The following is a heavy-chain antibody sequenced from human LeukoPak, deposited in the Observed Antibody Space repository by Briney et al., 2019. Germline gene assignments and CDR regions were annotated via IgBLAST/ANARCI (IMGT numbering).Heavy chain of an antibody. CDR2: INAGNGNT. CDR1: GGTFSSYA. V-gene: IGHV1-3*01. J-gene: IGHJ4*02. CDR3: ARDLRDGYNRGIDY. Sequence: ASVKVSCKASGGTFSSYAISWVRQAPGQRLEWMGWINAGNGNTKYSQKFQGRVTITRDTSASTAYMELSSLRSEDTAVYYCARDLRDGYNRGIDYWGQGTLVTVSS. D-gene: IGHD5-24*01.